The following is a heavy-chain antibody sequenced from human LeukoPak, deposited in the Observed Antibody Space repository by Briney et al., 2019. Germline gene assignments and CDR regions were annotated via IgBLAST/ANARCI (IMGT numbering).Heavy chain of an antibody. J-gene: IGHJ5*02. V-gene: IGHV4-59*01. Sequence: SETLSLTCTVSGGSISSYYWSWIRQPPGKGLEWIGYIYYSGSTNYNPSLKSRVTISVDTSKNQSSLKLSSVTAADTAVYYCARADRFSYWFDPWGQGTLVTVSS. CDR2: IYYSGST. CDR3: ARADRFSYWFDP. CDR1: GGSISSYY.